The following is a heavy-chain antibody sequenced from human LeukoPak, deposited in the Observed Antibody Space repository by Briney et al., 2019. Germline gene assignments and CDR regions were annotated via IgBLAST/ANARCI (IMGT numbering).Heavy chain of an antibody. Sequence: ASVKVSCKASGYTFTGYYIHWVRQAPGQGLEWMGWINPNSGGTNYAQKFQGRVTMTRDTSISTAYMELSRLRSDDTAVYYCARDRSSSSWYSDFDYWGQGTLVTVSS. J-gene: IGHJ4*02. D-gene: IGHD6-13*01. CDR2: INPNSGGT. V-gene: IGHV1-2*02. CDR3: ARDRSSSSWYSDFDY. CDR1: GYTFTGYY.